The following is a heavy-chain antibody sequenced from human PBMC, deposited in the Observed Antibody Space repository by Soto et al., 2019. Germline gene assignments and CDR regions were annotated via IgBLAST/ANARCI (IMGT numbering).Heavy chain of an antibody. CDR1: GFTFSVYA. CDR3: ARHRGPTLAGIVFFDY. J-gene: IGHJ4*02. Sequence: QVQLVESGGGVVQPGRSLRLSCTASGFTFSVYAMHWVRQAPGKGLEWVALISTDGTRTYYADSVKGRFTISRDNSKNTLCLQIDSLRSEDTSVYYCARHRGPTLAGIVFFDYWGQGTLVTVSS. CDR2: ISTDGTRT. V-gene: IGHV3-30-3*01. D-gene: IGHD6-19*01.